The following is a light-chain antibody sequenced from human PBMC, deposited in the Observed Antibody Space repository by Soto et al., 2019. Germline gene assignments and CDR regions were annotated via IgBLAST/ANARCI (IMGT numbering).Light chain of an antibody. J-gene: IGLJ2*01. CDR2: SNN. CDR1: SSNIGSNT. V-gene: IGLV1-44*01. Sequence: QSALTQPPSASGTPGQRVTISCSGSSSNIGSNTVNWYQQLPGTAPKLLIYSNNQRPSGVPDRFSSSKSGTSASLAISGLQSEDEADYYCAAWDDSLNDVVFGGGTKVTVL. CDR3: AAWDDSLNDVV.